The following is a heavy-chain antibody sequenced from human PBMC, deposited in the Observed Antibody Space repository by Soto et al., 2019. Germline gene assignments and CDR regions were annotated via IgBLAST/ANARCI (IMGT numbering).Heavy chain of an antibody. D-gene: IGHD3-10*01. CDR1: GGSISSSSYY. CDR3: ARREDYYGSGSYRNQYGMDV. J-gene: IGHJ6*02. CDR2: IYYSGST. Sequence: SETLSLTCTVSGGSISSSSYYWGWIRQPPGKGLEWIGSIYYSGSTYYNPSLKSRVTISVDTSKNQFSLKLSSVTAADTAVYYCARREDYYGSGSYRNQYGMDVWGQGTTVTVSS. V-gene: IGHV4-39*01.